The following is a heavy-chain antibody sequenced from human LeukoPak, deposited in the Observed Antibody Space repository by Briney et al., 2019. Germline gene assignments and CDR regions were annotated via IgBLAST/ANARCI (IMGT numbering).Heavy chain of an antibody. CDR1: GGSFSGYY. V-gene: IGHV4-34*01. CDR2: INHNGST. CDR3: ARGAATVTTPF. D-gene: IGHD4-17*01. Sequence: SETLSLTCAVYGGSFSGYYWSWIRQPPGKGLEWIGEINHNGSTNCSPSLKSRVTISVDTSKNQFSLKLSSVTAADTAVYYCARGAATVTTPFWGQGTLVTVSS. J-gene: IGHJ4*02.